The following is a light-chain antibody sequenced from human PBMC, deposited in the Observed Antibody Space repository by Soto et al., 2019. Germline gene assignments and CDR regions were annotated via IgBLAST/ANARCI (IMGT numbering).Light chain of an antibody. CDR1: QSISNS. CDR3: QQYKNYWT. J-gene: IGKJ1*01. V-gene: IGKV1-5*01. CDR2: DAS. Sequence: DIQMTQSPSTLSAYVGDRVTITCRASQSISNSLAWYQQKSGKAPKLLIYDASTLESGVPSRFSGSGSGTEFTLTISSLQPDDFATYYCQQYKNYWTFGQGTKVDI.